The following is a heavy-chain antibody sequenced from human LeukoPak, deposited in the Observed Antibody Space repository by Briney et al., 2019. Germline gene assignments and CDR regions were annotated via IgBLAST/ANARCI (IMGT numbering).Heavy chain of an antibody. J-gene: IGHJ4*02. CDR3: AKGGSGSYSLDY. Sequence: GGSLRLSCAASGFTFDDYTMHWVRQAPGKGLEWVSLISWDGGSTYYADSVKGRLTISRDNSKNSLYLQMNSLRTEDTALYYCAKGGSGSYSLDYWGQGTLVTVSS. D-gene: IGHD1-26*01. CDR2: ISWDGGST. CDR1: GFTFDDYT. V-gene: IGHV3-43*01.